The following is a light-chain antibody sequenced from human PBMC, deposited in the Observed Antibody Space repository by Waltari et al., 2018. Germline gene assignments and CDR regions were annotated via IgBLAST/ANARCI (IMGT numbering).Light chain of an antibody. V-gene: IGLV2-14*03. Sequence: QSALTQPASVSGYPGQSLPIFCTGTSSVFGIFNYVSCYQQLPGKPPKFIIHDVSNRPSGVSNRFSGSKSGNTASLTISGLQAEDEADYYCSSYTTSHSWVFGGGTKLTVL. CDR2: DVS. CDR3: SSYTTSHSWV. J-gene: IGLJ3*02. CDR1: SSVFGIFNY.